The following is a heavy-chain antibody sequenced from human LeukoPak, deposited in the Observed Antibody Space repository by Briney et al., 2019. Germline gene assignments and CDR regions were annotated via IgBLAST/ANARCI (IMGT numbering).Heavy chain of an antibody. CDR3: AKSAAAGIRAPFDI. J-gene: IGHJ3*02. V-gene: IGHV3-48*01. Sequence: GGSLRLSCAASGFTFSSYSMNWVRQAPGKGLEWVSYISSSSSTIYYADSVKGRFTISRDNSKNTLYLQMNSLRAEDTAVYYCAKSAAAGIRAPFDIWGQGTMVTVSS. CDR1: GFTFSSYS. CDR2: ISSSSSTI. D-gene: IGHD6-13*01.